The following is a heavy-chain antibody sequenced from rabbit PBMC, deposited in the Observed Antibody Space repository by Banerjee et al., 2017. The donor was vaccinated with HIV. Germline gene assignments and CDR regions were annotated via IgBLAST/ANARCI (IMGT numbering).Heavy chain of an antibody. CDR1: GFSFSSGYD. D-gene: IGHD1-1*01. CDR3: AREDGGVGGYDNNL. V-gene: IGHV1S45*01. J-gene: IGHJ4*01. Sequence: QEQLEESGGDLVKPGRSLTLTCKASGFSFSSGYDMCWVRQAPGKGLEWIGCIYTGGGTTYYASWAKGRFTISKTSSTTVTLQMTSLTAADTATYFCAREDGGVGGYDNNLWGPGTLVTVS. CDR2: IYTGGGTT.